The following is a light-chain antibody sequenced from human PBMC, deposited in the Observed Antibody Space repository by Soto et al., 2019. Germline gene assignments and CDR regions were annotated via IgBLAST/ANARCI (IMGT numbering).Light chain of an antibody. J-gene: IGLJ3*02. Sequence: QSALTQPPSASGSPGESVIISCTGTKNDIGVYDFVSWYQHHAGKAPRLIIYEVVQRPSGVPDRFSGSKSGNTASLTVSGLQAADEADYYCCSFAGSSTFWVFGGGTKLTVL. CDR3: CSFAGSSTFWV. V-gene: IGLV2-8*01. CDR1: KNDIGVYDF. CDR2: EVV.